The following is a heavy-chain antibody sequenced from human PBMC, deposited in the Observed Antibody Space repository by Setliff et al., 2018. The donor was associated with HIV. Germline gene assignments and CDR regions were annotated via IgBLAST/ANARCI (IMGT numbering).Heavy chain of an antibody. D-gene: IGHD4-17*01. Sequence: SETLSLTCTASGGTISNSYYYWGWIRQSPGKGLEWIGNIYYSGSTYFNPSLRNRVSISVDTPRNQFSLKLRSVTAADTALYYCARRLPIAWADYGPAGYFDPWGQGTPVTVS. CDR1: GGTISNSYYY. CDR2: IYYSGST. V-gene: IGHV4-39*01. J-gene: IGHJ5*02. CDR3: ARRLPIAWADYGPAGYFDP.